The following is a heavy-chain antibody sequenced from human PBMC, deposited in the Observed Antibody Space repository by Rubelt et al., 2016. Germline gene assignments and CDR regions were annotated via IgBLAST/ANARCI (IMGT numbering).Heavy chain of an antibody. D-gene: IGHD2-8*01. CDR1: GGSVTYHS. CDR2: IYYSGST. Sequence: QVQLQESGPGLVKPSETLSLTCTVSGGSVTYHSWSWVRQPPGKGLEWIGSIYYSGSTNYNPSLKSRVPISVDKSKNKFALKLSSGTAADTAVYYCARQTPNGVARRLDYWGQGTLVTVSS. J-gene: IGHJ4*02. CDR3: ARQTPNGVARRLDY. V-gene: IGHV4-59*08.